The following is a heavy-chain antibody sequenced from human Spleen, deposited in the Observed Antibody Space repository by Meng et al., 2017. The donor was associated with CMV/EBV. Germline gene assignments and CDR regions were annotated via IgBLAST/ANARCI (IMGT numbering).Heavy chain of an antibody. Sequence: GESLKISCAASGFTFSSYSMNWVRQAPGKGLEWVSSISSSSSYIYYADSVKGRFTISRDNAKNSLYLQMNSLRAEDTAVYYCAKGRGKYSFGYYFDYWGQGTLVTVSS. D-gene: IGHD5-18*01. J-gene: IGHJ4*02. CDR3: AKGRGKYSFGYYFDY. V-gene: IGHV3-21*01. CDR2: ISSSSSYI. CDR1: GFTFSSYS.